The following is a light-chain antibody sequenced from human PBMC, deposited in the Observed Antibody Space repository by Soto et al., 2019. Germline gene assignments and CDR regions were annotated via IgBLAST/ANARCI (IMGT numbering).Light chain of an antibody. V-gene: IGLV1-40*01. Sequence: QSVLTQPPSVSGAPGQRVTISCTGSSSNIGAGYDVHWYQQLLGTAPKLLIYGNSNRPSGVPDRFSGSKSGTSASLAITGLQAEDEADYYCQSYDSSLRGGVFGGGTKLTVL. CDR3: QSYDSSLRGGV. CDR2: GNS. CDR1: SSNIGAGYD. J-gene: IGLJ2*01.